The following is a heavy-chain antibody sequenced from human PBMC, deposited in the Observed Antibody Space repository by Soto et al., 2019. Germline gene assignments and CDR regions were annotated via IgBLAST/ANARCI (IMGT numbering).Heavy chain of an antibody. Sequence: SETLSLTCTVSGGSISSRSYYWGWIRQPPGKGLEWIGSIYYSGSTYYDPSLKSRVTISVDTSKNQFSLKLSSVTAADTAVYYCARSSLGVDAFDIWGQGTMVTVSS. D-gene: IGHD3-16*01. CDR2: IYYSGST. J-gene: IGHJ3*02. V-gene: IGHV4-39*01. CDR3: ARSSLGVDAFDI. CDR1: GGSISSRSYY.